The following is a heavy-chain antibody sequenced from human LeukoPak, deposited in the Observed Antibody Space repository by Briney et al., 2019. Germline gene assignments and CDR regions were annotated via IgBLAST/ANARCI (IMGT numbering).Heavy chain of an antibody. CDR1: GFTFSSYS. Sequence: GGSLRLSCAASGFTFSSYSMDWIRQAPGKGLEWVSSISSSTSYIYYADSVKGRFTISKDNAKNSLYLQMNSLRAEDTAVYYCARAGGSTVSHSDYWGQGTLVTVSS. D-gene: IGHD4-17*01. V-gene: IGHV3-21*01. CDR3: ARAGGSTVSHSDY. CDR2: ISSSTSYI. J-gene: IGHJ4*02.